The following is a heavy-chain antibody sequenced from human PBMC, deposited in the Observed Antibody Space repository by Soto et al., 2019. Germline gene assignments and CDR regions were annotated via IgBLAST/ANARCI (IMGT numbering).Heavy chain of an antibody. Sequence: PSETLSLTCTVSGGSISSSSYYWGWIRQPPGKGLEWIGSIYYSGSTYYNPSLKSRVTISVDTSKNQFSLKLSSVTAADTAVYYCARQGIQLWPDNFDYWGQGTLVTVSS. CDR1: GGSISSSSYY. CDR3: ARQGIQLWPDNFDY. D-gene: IGHD5-18*01. J-gene: IGHJ4*02. CDR2: IYYSGST. V-gene: IGHV4-39*01.